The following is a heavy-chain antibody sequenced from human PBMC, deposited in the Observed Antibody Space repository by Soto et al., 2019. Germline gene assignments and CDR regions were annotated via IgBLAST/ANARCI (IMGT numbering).Heavy chain of an antibody. CDR3: ANLITDVYGDSNDY. CDR1: GGSFSGYY. CDR2: INHSGST. V-gene: IGHV4-34*01. J-gene: IGHJ4*02. Sequence: QVQLQQWGAGLLKPSETLSLTCAVYGGSFSGYYWSWIRQPPGKGLEWIGEINHSGSTNYNPSLKSRVTISVDTSKNQCYLKLSSVTAADTAVYYWANLITDVYGDSNDYWGKGKLVTVSS. D-gene: IGHD4-17*01.